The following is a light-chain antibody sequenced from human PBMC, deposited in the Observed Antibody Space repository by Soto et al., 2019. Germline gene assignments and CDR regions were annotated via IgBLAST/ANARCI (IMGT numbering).Light chain of an antibody. Sequence: EFVLTQSPDTLSLPPGERATLSCRASQTVTGSNVAWYQQKPGQATRPLVYGPSTRATGVPDRCSGGGSGTNVTLPISRLEPEDFAVTYCQQYCDSHPVTFGPGTKVEIK. J-gene: IGKJ3*01. CDR3: QQYCDSHPVT. V-gene: IGKV3-20*01. CDR1: QTVTGSN. CDR2: GPS.